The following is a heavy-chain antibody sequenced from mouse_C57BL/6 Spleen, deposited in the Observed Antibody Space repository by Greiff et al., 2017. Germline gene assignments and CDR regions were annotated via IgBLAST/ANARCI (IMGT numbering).Heavy chain of an antibody. D-gene: IGHD3-1*01. J-gene: IGHJ4*01. CDR3: TRSGSDYAMDY. CDR2: IDPETGGT. CDR1: GYTFTDYE. Sequence: VHLVESGAELVRPGASVTLSCKASGYTFTDYEMHWVKQTPVHGLEWIGAIDPETGGTAYNQKFKGKAILTADKSSSTAYMELRSLTSEDSAVYYCTRSGSDYAMDYWGQGTSVTVSS. V-gene: IGHV1-15*01.